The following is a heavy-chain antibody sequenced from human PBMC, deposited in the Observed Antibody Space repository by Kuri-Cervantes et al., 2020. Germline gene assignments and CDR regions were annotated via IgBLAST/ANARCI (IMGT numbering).Heavy chain of an antibody. D-gene: IGHD3-10*01. V-gene: IGHV1-69*13. J-gene: IGHJ6*02. CDR2: IIPIFGTA. CDR3: ARDRGLLLLWFGESGNYYGMDV. CDR1: GYTFTSYD. Sequence: SVKVSCKASGYTFTSYDINWVRQATGQGLEWMGGIIPIFGTANYAQKFQGRVTITADESTSTAYMELSSLRSECTAVYYCARDRGLLLLWFGESGNYYGMDVWGQGTTVTVSS.